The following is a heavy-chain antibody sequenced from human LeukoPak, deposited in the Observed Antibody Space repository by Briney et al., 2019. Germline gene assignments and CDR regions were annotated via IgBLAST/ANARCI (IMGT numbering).Heavy chain of an antibody. CDR2: ISGSGGST. CDR1: GFTFSSYA. V-gene: IGHV3-23*01. D-gene: IGHD2-2*01. Sequence: SGGSLRLSCAASGFTFSSYAMSWVPQAPGKGLEWVSAISGSGGSTYYADSVKGRFTISRDNSKNTLYLQMNSLRAEDTAGYYCAKVPNCSSTSCRRLEGRQYYFDFWGQGTLVTVSS. CDR3: AKVPNCSSTSCRRLEGRQYYFDF. J-gene: IGHJ4*02.